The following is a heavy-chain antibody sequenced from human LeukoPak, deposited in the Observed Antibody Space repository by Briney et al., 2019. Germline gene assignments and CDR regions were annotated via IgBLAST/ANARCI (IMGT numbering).Heavy chain of an antibody. V-gene: IGHV3-53*01. J-gene: IGHJ4*02. D-gene: IGHD3-3*01. CDR2: IYGDGST. CDR3: TRDDFWSGYPDY. CDR1: GFSVSNNY. Sequence: GGSLRLSCLVSGFSVSNNYVSWVRQAPGKGLEWVSNIYGDGSTNYADSVRGRFTISRGNSKNTYYLQMNSLKTEDTAVYYCTRDDFWSGYPDYWGQGTLVTVSS.